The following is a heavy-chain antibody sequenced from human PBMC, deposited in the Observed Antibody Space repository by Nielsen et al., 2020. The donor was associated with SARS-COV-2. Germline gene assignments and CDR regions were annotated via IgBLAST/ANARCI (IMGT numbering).Heavy chain of an antibody. CDR1: GFIFSNYD. Sequence: GGSLRLSCAASGFIFSNYDLHWVRQAPGKGLEWVALISFDGSKKYFADAVTGRFTISKYNSKNTLWLQMNTLRAKDTAVYYCVKVPDTGSHSSPYFDYWGQGTLVTVSS. V-gene: IGHV3-30*18. CDR3: VKVPDTGSHSSPYFDY. CDR2: ISFDGSKK. D-gene: IGHD1-1*01. J-gene: IGHJ4*02.